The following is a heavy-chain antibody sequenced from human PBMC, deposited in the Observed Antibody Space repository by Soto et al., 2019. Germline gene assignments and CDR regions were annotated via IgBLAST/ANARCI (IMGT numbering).Heavy chain of an antibody. Sequence: SETLSLTCAVYGGSFSGYYWSWIRQPPGKGLEWIGEINHSGSTNYNPSLKSRVTISVDTSKNQFSLKLSSVTAADTAVYYCARGRSSSSPNYWGQGTLVTVSS. D-gene: IGHD6-13*01. CDR1: GGSFSGYY. J-gene: IGHJ4*02. CDR2: INHSGST. CDR3: ARGRSSSSPNY. V-gene: IGHV4-34*01.